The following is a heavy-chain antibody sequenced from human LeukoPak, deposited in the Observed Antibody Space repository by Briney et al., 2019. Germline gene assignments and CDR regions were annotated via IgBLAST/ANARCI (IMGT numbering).Heavy chain of an antibody. Sequence: GGSLRLSCAASGFTFSSYSMNWVRQAPGKGLEWVSSISSSSSYIYYADSVKVRFTISRDNAKNSLYLQMNSLRAEDTAVYYCASVYMVRGVFDYWGQGTLVTVSS. CDR1: GFTFSSYS. CDR3: ASVYMVRGVFDY. J-gene: IGHJ4*02. CDR2: ISSSSSYI. V-gene: IGHV3-21*01. D-gene: IGHD3-10*01.